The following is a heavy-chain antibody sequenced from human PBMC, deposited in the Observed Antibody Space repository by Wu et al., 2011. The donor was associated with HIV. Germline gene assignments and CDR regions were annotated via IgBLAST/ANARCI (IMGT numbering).Heavy chain of an antibody. CDR3: ARDATYGDSVNCFDY. CDR2: IYSDGTT. J-gene: IGHJ4*02. Sequence: SIIYSDGTTSHADFVKGRFTISRDNSKNTLSLQMNSLRAEDTAVYYCARDATYGDSVNCFDYWGQGTLVTVSS. D-gene: IGHD4-17*01. V-gene: IGHV3-66*01.